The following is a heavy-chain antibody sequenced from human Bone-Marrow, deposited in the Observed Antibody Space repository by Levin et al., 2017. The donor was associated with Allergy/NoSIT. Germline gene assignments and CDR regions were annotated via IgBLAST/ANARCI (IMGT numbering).Heavy chain of an antibody. CDR3: ARTDIVVVPAAIFDY. J-gene: IGHJ4*02. CDR1: GGSFSGYY. Sequence: SETLSLTCAVYGGSFSGYYWSWIRQPPGKGLEWIGEINHSGSTNYNPSLKSRVTISVDTSKNQFSLKLSSVTAADTAVYYCARTDIVVVPAAIFDYWGQGTLVTVSS. V-gene: IGHV4-34*01. CDR2: INHSGST. D-gene: IGHD2-2*01.